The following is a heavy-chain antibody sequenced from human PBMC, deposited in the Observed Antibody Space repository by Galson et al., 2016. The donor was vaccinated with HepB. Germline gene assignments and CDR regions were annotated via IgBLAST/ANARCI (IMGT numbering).Heavy chain of an antibody. Sequence: SVKVSCKASGVTFRNHAFTWVRQAPGQGLEWMGVITPISGTTSHTAHLAQKFQGRVTITADKSTTTVFKELNNLTSNDMAVYYCASLDATCCYHINCWGQGTLVTVSS. V-gene: IGHV1-69*06. CDR3: ASLDATCCYHINC. CDR1: GVTFRNHA. J-gene: IGHJ4*02. D-gene: IGHD2-2*01. CDR2: ITPISGTT.